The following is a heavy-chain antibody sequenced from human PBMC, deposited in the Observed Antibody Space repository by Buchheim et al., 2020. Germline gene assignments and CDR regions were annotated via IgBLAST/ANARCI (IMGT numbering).Heavy chain of an antibody. CDR2: VYFSGNS. J-gene: IGHJ4*02. V-gene: IGHV4-61*01. D-gene: IGHD3-22*01. Sequence: QVQLQESGPGLVKPSETLSLTCTVSGFSVSNGIYFWSWIRQPPGKALEWIGFVYFSGNSKYNPTFKNRVSISVDTSKNQFSLKLSSVTAADTAVYYCASVLDYYDSSGYYAYWGQGTL. CDR3: ASVLDYYDSSGYYAY. CDR1: GFSVSNGIYF.